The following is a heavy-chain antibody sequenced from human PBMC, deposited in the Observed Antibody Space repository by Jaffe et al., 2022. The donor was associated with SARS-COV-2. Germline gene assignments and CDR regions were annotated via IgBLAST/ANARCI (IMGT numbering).Heavy chain of an antibody. CDR2: ISGSGGSP. V-gene: IGHV3-23*01. D-gene: IGHD1-20*01. CDR3: ASNNWNQLTYFAY. Sequence: EVQLLESGGGLVQPGGSLRLSCAASGFHFYSYAMSWVRQAPGKGLEWVSSISGSGGSPYYSDSVKGRFTISRDNSKSTLHLQLNSLRAEDTAVYYCASNNWNQLTYFAYWGQGTLVTVSS. J-gene: IGHJ4*02. CDR1: GFHFYSYA.